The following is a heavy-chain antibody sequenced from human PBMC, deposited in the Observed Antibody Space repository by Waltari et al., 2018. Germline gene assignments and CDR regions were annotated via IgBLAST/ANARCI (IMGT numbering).Heavy chain of an antibody. CDR2: IYSGGST. V-gene: IGHV3-53*01. CDR3: ARYPPFYYDSSGYYNLYYYGMDV. CDR1: GFTVSSNY. J-gene: IGHJ6*02. D-gene: IGHD3-22*01. Sequence: EVQLVESGGGLIQPGGSLRLSCAASGFTVSSNYMSWVRQAPGKGLEWVSVIYSGGSTYYADSVKGRFTISRDNSKNTLYLQMNSLRAEDTAVYYCARYPPFYYDSSGYYNLYYYGMDVWGQGTTVTVSS.